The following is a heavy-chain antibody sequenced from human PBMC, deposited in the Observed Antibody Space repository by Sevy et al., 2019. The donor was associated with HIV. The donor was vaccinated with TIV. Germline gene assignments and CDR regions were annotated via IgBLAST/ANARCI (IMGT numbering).Heavy chain of an antibody. CDR3: ARLDSYSIGWSPRYYFDY. CDR2: MSPGDSDP. CDR1: AYTFTTHW. V-gene: IGHV5-51*01. D-gene: IGHD6-19*01. Sequence: GESLKISCKGSAYTFTTHWIGWVRQMPGKGLEWMGIMSPGDSDPRYSPSFQGQVTMSVDKSVSTAYLQWHSLETSDTAIYYCARLDSYSIGWSPRYYFDYWGQGTLVTVPS. J-gene: IGHJ4*02.